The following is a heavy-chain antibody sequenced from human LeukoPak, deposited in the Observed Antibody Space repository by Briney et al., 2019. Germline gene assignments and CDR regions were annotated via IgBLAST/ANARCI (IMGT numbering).Heavy chain of an antibody. D-gene: IGHD3-16*02. CDR3: AKYRLSGRRDYDY. CDR1: GFTFSSYW. J-gene: IGHJ4*02. CDR2: IGTTAGDT. V-gene: IGHV3-23*01. Sequence: GGSLRLSCAASGFTFSSYWMSWVRQAPGKGLEWVSTIGTTAGDTYYADSVKGRFTVSRDNSKNTLYLQMSSLRAEDTAVYYCAKYRLSGRRDYDYWGQGILVTVSS.